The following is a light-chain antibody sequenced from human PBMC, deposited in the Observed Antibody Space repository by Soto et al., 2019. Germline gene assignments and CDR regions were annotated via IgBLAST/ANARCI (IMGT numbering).Light chain of an antibody. V-gene: IGKV1-33*01. J-gene: IGKJ3*01. Sequence: DIQMTQSPSSLSASIGDRVTITCQASQDISHFLNWFQQKPGKAPKLLIYDASNLETGVPSRFSGSGSGTDFTFTISSLQPEDVATYYCQHFDNLPFTFGPGTKMDIK. CDR2: DAS. CDR3: QHFDNLPFT. CDR1: QDISHF.